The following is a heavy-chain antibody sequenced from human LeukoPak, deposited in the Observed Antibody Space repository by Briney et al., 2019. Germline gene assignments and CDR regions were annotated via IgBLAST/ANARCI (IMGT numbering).Heavy chain of an antibody. J-gene: IGHJ6*02. CDR3: ARAPNFFDSSGYNPPAYYYYGMDV. CDR1: GFTFSSYA. V-gene: IGHV3-23*01. Sequence: AGGSLRLSCAASGFTFSSYAMSWVRQAPGKGLEWVSAISGSGGSTYYADSVKGRFTISRDNSKNTLYLQMNSLRAEDTAVYYCARAPNFFDSSGYNPPAYYYYGMDVWGQGTTVTVSS. CDR2: ISGSGGST. D-gene: IGHD3-22*01.